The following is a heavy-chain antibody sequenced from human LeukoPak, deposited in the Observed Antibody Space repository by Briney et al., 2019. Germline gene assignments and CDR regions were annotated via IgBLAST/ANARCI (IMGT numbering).Heavy chain of an antibody. CDR1: TFTFSSYN. V-gene: IGHV3-21*01. CDR3: VRDRGSYRPIDY. J-gene: IGHJ4*02. CDR2: ISSSGTYI. D-gene: IGHD1-26*01. Sequence: GGSLRLSCAASTFTFSSYNMNWVRQAPGKGLEWVSSISSSGTYIYYRDSVKGRFTISRDNAENSLYLEMNSLRVEDTAIYYCVRDRGSYRPIDYWGQGTLVTVSS.